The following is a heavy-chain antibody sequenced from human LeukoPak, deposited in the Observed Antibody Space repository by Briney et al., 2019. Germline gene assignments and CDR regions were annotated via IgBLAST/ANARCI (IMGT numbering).Heavy chain of an antibody. CDR3: ARAKAAAGIDYFDY. CDR1: GASISDYY. V-gene: IGHV4-59*13. J-gene: IGHJ4*02. D-gene: IGHD6-13*01. Sequence: SETLSLTCTVSGASISDYYWNWIRQPPGKGLEWIGDIYYSGSTSYNPSPKSRVTISVDTSKNQFSLKLSSVTAADTAVYYCARAKAAAGIDYFDYWGQGALVTVSS. CDR2: IYYSGST.